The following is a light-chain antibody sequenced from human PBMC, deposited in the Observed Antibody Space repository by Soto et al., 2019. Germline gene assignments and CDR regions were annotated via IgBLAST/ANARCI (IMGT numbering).Light chain of an antibody. V-gene: IGLV1-44*01. CDR3: ASWDDSLNGVV. J-gene: IGLJ2*01. CDR1: NSNIGSNT. CDR2: SNN. Sequence: QSVLTQPPSASGTPGQRVTISCSGRNSNIGSNTVNWYQQLPGTAPKLLIYSNNQRPSGVPGRFSDSKSGTSASLAISGLQSEDQADYYCASWDDSLNGVVFGGGTKLTVL.